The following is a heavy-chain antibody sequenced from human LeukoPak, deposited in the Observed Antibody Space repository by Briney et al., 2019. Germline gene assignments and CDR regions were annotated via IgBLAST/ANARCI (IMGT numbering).Heavy chain of an antibody. CDR2: INSDGSEG. Sequence: GGSLRLSCAVSGFTFSGFWMSWSRQAPGKGLEWVASINSDGSEGYYADVVKGRFTISRDNAKNSLYLQINSLRAEDTAVYYCARKGIDYDILTGFDPWGQGTLVTVSS. D-gene: IGHD3-9*01. V-gene: IGHV3-7*03. CDR1: GFTFSGFW. J-gene: IGHJ5*02. CDR3: ARKGIDYDILTGFDP.